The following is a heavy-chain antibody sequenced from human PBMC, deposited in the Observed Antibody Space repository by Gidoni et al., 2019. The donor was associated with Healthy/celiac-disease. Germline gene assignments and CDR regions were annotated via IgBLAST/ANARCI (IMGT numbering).Heavy chain of an antibody. J-gene: IGHJ6*04. D-gene: IGHD6-13*01. CDR2: IKQDGSEK. CDR1: GFTFSGYW. Sequence: EVQLVESGGGLVQPGGSLRLSCAASGFTFSGYWMSWVRQAPGKGLEWVANIKQDGSEKYYVDSVKGRFTISRDNAKNSLYLQMNSLRAEDTAVYYCAQLNQQLVFPLVWGKGTTVTVSS. V-gene: IGHV3-7*01. CDR3: AQLNQQLVFPLV.